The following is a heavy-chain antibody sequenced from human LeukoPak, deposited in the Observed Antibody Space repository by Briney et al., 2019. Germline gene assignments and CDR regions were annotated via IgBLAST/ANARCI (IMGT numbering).Heavy chain of an antibody. J-gene: IGHJ4*02. D-gene: IGHD4-17*01. CDR2: IIPMINTP. CDR1: GGTFRSYA. CDR3: AIFQGAYGDNDNDF. Sequence: SVKVSCKASGGTFRSYAINWVRQAPGKGLEWMGGIIPMINTPKYGQRFQGRVTITADDSSSTGYMEVSSLRSEDTAVYFCAIFQGAYGDNDNDFWGQGTLVTVSS. V-gene: IGHV1-69*13.